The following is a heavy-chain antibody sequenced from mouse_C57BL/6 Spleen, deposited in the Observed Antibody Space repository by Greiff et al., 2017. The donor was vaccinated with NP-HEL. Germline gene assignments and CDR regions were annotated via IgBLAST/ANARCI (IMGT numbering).Heavy chain of an antibody. Sequence: VQLQQSGAELARPGASVKLSCKASGYTFTSYGISWVKQRTGEGLEWIGEIYPRSGNTYYNEKFKGKATLTADKSSSTAYMELRSLTSEDSAVYFCARLDYDVWFAYWGQGTLVTVSA. CDR3: ARLDYDVWFAY. J-gene: IGHJ3*01. CDR1: GYTFTSYG. CDR2: IYPRSGNT. V-gene: IGHV1-81*01. D-gene: IGHD2-4*01.